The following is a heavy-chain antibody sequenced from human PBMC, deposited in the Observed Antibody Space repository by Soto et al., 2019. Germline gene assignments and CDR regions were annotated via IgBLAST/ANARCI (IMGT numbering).Heavy chain of an antibody. CDR2: IKKDGSEK. V-gene: IGHV3-7*01. J-gene: IGHJ4*02. D-gene: IGHD1-26*01. CDR3: VQGASTAHQLLDS. CDR1: GFTFSSYL. Sequence: GGSLRLSCAASGFTFSSYLMIWVRQAPGKGLEWVAKIKKDGSEKYYVESVKGRFNISRDNFKNTMYLKMNRLRPEETDVYQCVQGASTAHQLLDSWGQGVLVTVSS.